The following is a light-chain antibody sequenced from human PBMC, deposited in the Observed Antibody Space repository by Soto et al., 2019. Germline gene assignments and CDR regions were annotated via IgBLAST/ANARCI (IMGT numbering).Light chain of an antibody. CDR2: DAS. CDR3: QQYGSSLYT. J-gene: IGKJ2*01. V-gene: IGKV3-20*01. Sequence: EIVLTQSPGTLSLSPGERATLSCRASQSVSSSYLAWYQQKPGQAPRLLIYDASSRATGIPDRFSGSGSGTDFTLTISRLEPEDFAVYYFQQYGSSLYTFGHGTNLEIK. CDR1: QSVSSSY.